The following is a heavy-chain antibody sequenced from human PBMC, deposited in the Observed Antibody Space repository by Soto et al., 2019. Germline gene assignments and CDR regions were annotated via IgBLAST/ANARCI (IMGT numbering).Heavy chain of an antibody. CDR3: ASGVVVVAATDYYYYYGMDV. J-gene: IGHJ6*02. D-gene: IGHD2-15*01. V-gene: IGHV4-39*01. CDR2: IYYSGST. CDR1: GGSISSSSYY. Sequence: SETLSLTCTVSGGSISSSSYYWGWIRQPPGKGLEWIGSIYYSGSTYYNPSLKSRVTISVDTSKNQFSLKLSSVTAADTAVYYCASGVVVVAATDYYYYYGMDVWGPGTTVTLSS.